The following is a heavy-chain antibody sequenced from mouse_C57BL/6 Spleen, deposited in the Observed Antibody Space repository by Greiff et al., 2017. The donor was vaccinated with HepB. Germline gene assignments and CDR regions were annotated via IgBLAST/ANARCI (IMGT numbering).Heavy chain of an antibody. V-gene: IGHV14-2*01. Sequence: VQLQQSGAELVKPGASVKLSCTASGFNINDYYMHWVKQRTEQGLEWIGRIDPEDGETKYAPKFRGKATITADTSSNTAYLQLSSLTSEDTAVYYCASDYDGPPYGMDYWGQGTSVTVSS. CDR2: IDPEDGET. J-gene: IGHJ4*01. CDR1: GFNINDYY. CDR3: ASDYDGPPYGMDY. D-gene: IGHD2-4*01.